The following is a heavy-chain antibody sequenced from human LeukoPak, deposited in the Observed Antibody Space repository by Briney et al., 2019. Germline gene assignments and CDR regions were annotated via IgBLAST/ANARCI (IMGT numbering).Heavy chain of an antibody. Sequence: SETLSLTCSVSGVSISSGSNYWGWIRQPPGKTLEWIGSIYSSGSTYYTPSLKSRVIILSDTAKNHFSLNLSSVTAADTAVYYCARSDGYGLVGIWGQGTMVTVSS. CDR1: GVSISSGSNY. D-gene: IGHD3-10*01. V-gene: IGHV4-39*07. CDR2: IYSSGST. J-gene: IGHJ3*02. CDR3: ARSDGYGLVGI.